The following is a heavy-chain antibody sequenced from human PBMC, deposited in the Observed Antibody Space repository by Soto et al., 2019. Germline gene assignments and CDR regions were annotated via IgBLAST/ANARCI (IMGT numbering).Heavy chain of an antibody. J-gene: IGHJ4*02. V-gene: IGHV3-48*01. CDR1: GFTFSFYT. Sequence: EPPLVASGGGLVQHGRSLRLSCAASGFTFSFYTMNWVRQTPGKALERLAYINRGGSSIYYADSVKGRFTVSRDNANNSLSLQLNRLRREDTAVYYVVRGGGDLLGSGVFDYWGQGTLVTVS. D-gene: IGHD1-26*01. CDR2: INRGGSSI. CDR3: VRGGGDLLGSGVFDY.